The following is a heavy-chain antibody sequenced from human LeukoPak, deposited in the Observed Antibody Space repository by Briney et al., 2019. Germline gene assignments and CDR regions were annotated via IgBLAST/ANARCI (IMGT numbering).Heavy chain of an antibody. V-gene: IGHV1-2*02. CDR2: INPNSGGT. CDR1: GYTFTGYY. D-gene: IGHD2-2*01. Sequence: GASVKVSCKASGYTFTGYYMHWVRQAPGQGLEWTGWINPNSGGTNYAQKFQGRVTMTRDTSISTAYMELSRLRSDDTAVYYCARDYDGCSSTSCYLNWFDPGGQGTLVTVSS. CDR3: ARDYDGCSSTSCYLNWFDP. J-gene: IGHJ5*02.